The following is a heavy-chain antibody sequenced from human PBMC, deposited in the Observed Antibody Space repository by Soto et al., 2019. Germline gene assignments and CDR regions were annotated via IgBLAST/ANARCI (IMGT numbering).Heavy chain of an antibody. Sequence: GGSLRLSCAASGFTFSSYSMNWVRQAPGKGLEWVSYISSSSSTIYYADSVKGRFTISRDNAKNSLYLQMNSLRDEDTAVYYCARESSGRDGYNFFENFDYWGQGTLVTVSS. D-gene: IGHD5-12*01. CDR3: ARESSGRDGYNFFENFDY. J-gene: IGHJ4*02. V-gene: IGHV3-48*02. CDR2: ISSSSSTI. CDR1: GFTFSSYS.